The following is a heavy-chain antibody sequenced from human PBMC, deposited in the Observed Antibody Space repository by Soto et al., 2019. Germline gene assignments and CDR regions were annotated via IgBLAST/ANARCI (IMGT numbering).Heavy chain of an antibody. Sequence: EVQLVESGGGLIQPGGSLRLSCAASGFTVSSNYMSWVRQAPGKGLEWVSVIYSGGSTYYADSVKGRFTTSRDNSKNTLYLQMNSLRAEDTAVYYCARDRVESGYPEYFQHWGQGTRVTVSS. V-gene: IGHV3-53*01. CDR1: GFTVSSNY. D-gene: IGHD3-22*01. CDR3: ARDRVESGYPEYFQH. J-gene: IGHJ1*01. CDR2: IYSGGST.